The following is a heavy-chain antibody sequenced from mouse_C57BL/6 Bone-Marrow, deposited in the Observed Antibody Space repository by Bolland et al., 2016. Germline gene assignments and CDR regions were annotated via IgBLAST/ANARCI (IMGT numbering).Heavy chain of an antibody. CDR2: SI. D-gene: IGHD2-14*01. J-gene: IGHJ4*01. V-gene: IGHV5-15*01. Sequence: SIYYADTVTGRFTISRENAKNTLYLEMSSLRSEDTAMYYSARLRYYDAMDYWGQGTS. CDR3: ARLRYYDAMDY.